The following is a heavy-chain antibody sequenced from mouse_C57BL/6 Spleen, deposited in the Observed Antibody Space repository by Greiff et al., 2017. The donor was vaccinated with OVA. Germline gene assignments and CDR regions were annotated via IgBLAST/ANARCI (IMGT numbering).Heavy chain of an antibody. J-gene: IGHJ4*01. D-gene: IGHD2-4*01. Sequence: EVQLKESGAELVRPGASVKLSCTASGFNIKDDYMHWVKQRPEQGLEWIGWIDPENGDTEYASKFQGKATITADTSSNTAYLQLSSLTSEDTAVYYCTTTPPMIDYAMDYWGQGTSVTVSS. CDR2: IDPENGDT. CDR1: GFNIKDDY. V-gene: IGHV14-4*01. CDR3: TTTPPMIDYAMDY.